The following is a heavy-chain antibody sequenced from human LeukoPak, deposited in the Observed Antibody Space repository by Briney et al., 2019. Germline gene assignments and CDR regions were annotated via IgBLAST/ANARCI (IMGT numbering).Heavy chain of an antibody. CDR3: ANGPGGAVAGTYYFDY. Sequence: GGSLRLSCAASGFTFSRYAMSWVRQAPGKGLEWVSAISGSGGSTYYADSVKGRFTISRDNSENTLYLQMNSLRAEDTAVYYCANGPGGAVAGTYYFDYWGQGTLVTVSS. D-gene: IGHD6-19*01. CDR2: ISGSGGST. CDR1: GFTFSRYA. J-gene: IGHJ4*02. V-gene: IGHV3-23*01.